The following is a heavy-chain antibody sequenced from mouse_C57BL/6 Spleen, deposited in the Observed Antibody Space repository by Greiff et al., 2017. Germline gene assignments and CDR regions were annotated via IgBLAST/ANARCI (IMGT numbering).Heavy chain of an antibody. D-gene: IGHD4-1*02. CDR3: ARSSTGTGIAY. CDR1: GYAFSSSW. CDR2: IYPGDGDT. J-gene: IGHJ3*01. V-gene: IGHV1-82*01. Sequence: ESGPELVKPGASVKISCKASGYAFSSSWMNWVKQRPGKGLEWIGRIYPGDGDTNYNGKFKGKATLTADKSSSTAYMQLSSLTSEDSAVYFCARSSTGTGIAYWGQGTLVTVSA.